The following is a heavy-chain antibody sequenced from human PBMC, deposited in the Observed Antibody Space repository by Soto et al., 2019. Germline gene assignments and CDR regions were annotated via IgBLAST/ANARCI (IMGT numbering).Heavy chain of an antibody. CDR3: AKDRYGDYGGIDY. CDR1: GFTFSTYA. V-gene: IGHV3-23*01. D-gene: IGHD4-17*01. J-gene: IGHJ4*02. CDR2: ITGSGGST. Sequence: EVQLLESGGGLVQPGGSLRLSCAASGFTFSTYAMIWVRQAPGKGLEWVSVITGSGGSTYYADSVKGRFTIPRDTSKNTLFLQMNSLRAEDTAVYYCAKDRYGDYGGIDYWGQGTMVTVSS.